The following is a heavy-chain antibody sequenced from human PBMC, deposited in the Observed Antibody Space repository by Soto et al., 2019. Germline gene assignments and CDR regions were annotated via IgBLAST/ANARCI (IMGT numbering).Heavy chain of an antibody. V-gene: IGHV4-30-4*01. D-gene: IGHD6-25*01. Sequence: SETLSLTCTVSGGSISSGDYYWSWIRQPPGKGLEWIGYIYYSGSTYYNPSLKSRVTISVDTSKNQFSLKLSSVTAADTAVYYCARQGLGQLHGSVDVWGAVTRVTVYS. CDR1: GGSISSGDYY. J-gene: IGHJ6*04. CDR2: IYYSGST. CDR3: ARQGLGQLHGSVDV.